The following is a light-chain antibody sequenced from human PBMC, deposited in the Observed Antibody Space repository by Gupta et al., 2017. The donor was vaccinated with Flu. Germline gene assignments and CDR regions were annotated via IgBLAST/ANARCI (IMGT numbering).Light chain of an antibody. Sequence: QLVLPQSPSASASLGASVKLTCTLSSGHSSNAIAWHQQQPEKGPRYLIKLNSDGSHYKGDGIPDRFSGSSSGAERYLTISSLQSEDEADYYCQTWGTAIRVFGGGIKLTVL. CDR3: QTWGTAIRV. CDR1: SGHSSNA. V-gene: IGLV4-69*01. J-gene: IGLJ3*02. CDR2: LNSDGSH.